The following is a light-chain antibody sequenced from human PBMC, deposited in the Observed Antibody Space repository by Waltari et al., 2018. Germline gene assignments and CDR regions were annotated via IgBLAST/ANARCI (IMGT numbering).Light chain of an antibody. V-gene: IGLV8-61*01. Sequence: QPVVTQEPSLSVSPGAPVTLPCGLRSGSVSTTSSPSWFQQTPGQAPRTLIYSTNIRSSGVPDRFSGSILGNKAALTITGAQADDESHYYCVVYVGRGIKVFGGGTKLTVL. CDR2: STN. CDR1: SGSVSTTSS. J-gene: IGLJ2*01. CDR3: VVYVGRGIKV.